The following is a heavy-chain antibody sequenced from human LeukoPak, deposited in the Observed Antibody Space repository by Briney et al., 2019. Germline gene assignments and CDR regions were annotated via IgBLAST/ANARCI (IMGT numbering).Heavy chain of an antibody. CDR1: GFTFSSYA. CDR2: ISRDNSPT. J-gene: IGHJ6*03. D-gene: IGHD2-2*01. Sequence: GGSLRLSCAASGFTFSSYAMSWVRQAPGKGLEWVSSISRDNSPTHYADSVKGRFTISRDNVKNSLYLQMDSLRAEDTAVYYCALPTLLTVMPIYYMDLWGKGTTVIVSS. CDR3: ALPTLLTVMPIYYMDL. V-gene: IGHV3-48*01.